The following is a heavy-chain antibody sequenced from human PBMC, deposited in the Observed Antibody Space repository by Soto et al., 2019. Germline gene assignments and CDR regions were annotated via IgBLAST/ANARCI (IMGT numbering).Heavy chain of an antibody. CDR3: ARQIYDSDTGPNFQYYFDS. J-gene: IGHJ4*02. CDR2: IDPSDSQT. D-gene: IGHD3-22*01. Sequence: GESLKISCMGSGYSFAGYWITWVRQKPGKGLEWMGRIDPSDSQTYYSPSFRGHVTISVTKSITTVFLQWSSLRASDTAMYYCARQIYDSDTGPNFQYYFDSWGQGTPVTVSS. CDR1: GYSFAGYW. V-gene: IGHV5-10-1*01.